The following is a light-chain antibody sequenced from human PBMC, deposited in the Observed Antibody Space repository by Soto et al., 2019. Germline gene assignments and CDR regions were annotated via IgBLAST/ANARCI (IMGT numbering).Light chain of an antibody. Sequence: EIVLTQSPGTLSLSPGERATLSCRASQSVSSSYLAWYQQKPGQAPRLILYGASSRATGIPDRFSGSGSGTDFTLTISRLEPEDFAVYYCQQYVTSSPRTFGQGTKVDIK. V-gene: IGKV3-20*01. CDR3: QQYVTSSPRT. CDR1: QSVSSSY. J-gene: IGKJ1*01. CDR2: GAS.